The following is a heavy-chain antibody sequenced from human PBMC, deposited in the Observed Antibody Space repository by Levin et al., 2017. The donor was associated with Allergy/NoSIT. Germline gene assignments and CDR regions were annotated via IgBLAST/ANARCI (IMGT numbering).Heavy chain of an antibody. J-gene: IGHJ6*02. Sequence: PSETLSLTCTVSGGSITSYYWSWIRQPPGKGLEWIGCMYYSGNTKYNPSLKSRVTISLDTSKNQFSLKLSSVTAADTAVYYCARERGILGDTNYGYGMDAWGQGTTVTVSS. CDR2: MYYSGNT. D-gene: IGHD1-26*01. CDR1: GGSITSYY. V-gene: IGHV4-59*01. CDR3: ARERGILGDTNYGYGMDA.